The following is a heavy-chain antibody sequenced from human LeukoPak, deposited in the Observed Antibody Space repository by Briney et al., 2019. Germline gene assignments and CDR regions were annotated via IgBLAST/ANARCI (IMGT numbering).Heavy chain of an antibody. J-gene: IGHJ5*01. D-gene: IGHD2-21*02. Sequence: PGRSLRLSCEASGFTFSSNNIHWVRQAPGKGLEWVAAISSDGNNKWYAVAVKGRFTISRDNSKNTVYLQMNSLRVEDTALYYCAGPEGDRSFDFWGQGSLVTVSS. CDR2: ISSDGNNK. V-gene: IGHV3-30-3*01. CDR3: AGPEGDRSFDF. CDR1: GFTFSSNN.